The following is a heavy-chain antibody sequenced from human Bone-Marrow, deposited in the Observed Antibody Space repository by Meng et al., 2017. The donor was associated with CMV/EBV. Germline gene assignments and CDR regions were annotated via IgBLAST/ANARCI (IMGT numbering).Heavy chain of an antibody. J-gene: IGHJ3*02. CDR1: GFTFSSYS. V-gene: IGHV3-48*04. D-gene: IGHD1-1*01. Sequence: GESLKISCAASGFTFSSYSMNWVRQAPGKGLEWVSFISSSDNSIYYADSVQGRFTISRDNAKNSLFLQMNSLRAEDTAVYYCARSRYNWNDEADAFDIWGQGTMVTVSS. CDR2: ISSSDNSI. CDR3: ARSRYNWNDEADAFDI.